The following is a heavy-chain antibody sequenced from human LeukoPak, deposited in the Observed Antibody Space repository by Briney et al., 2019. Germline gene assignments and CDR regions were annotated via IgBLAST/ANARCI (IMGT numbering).Heavy chain of an antibody. J-gene: IGHJ4*02. D-gene: IGHD1-26*01. Sequence: GGSLRLSCAASGFSFTTYWMSWVRQAPGKGLEWVANINQDGTEKYYVDSVKGRFTISRDNAKNSLYLQMNSLRVEDTAVYYCARRIVGPSSGGDYWGQGTPVTVSS. CDR2: INQDGTEK. V-gene: IGHV3-7*01. CDR3: ARRIVGPSSGGDY. CDR1: GFSFTTYW.